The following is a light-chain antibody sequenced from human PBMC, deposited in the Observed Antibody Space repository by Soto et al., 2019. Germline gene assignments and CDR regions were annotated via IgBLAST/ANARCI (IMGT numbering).Light chain of an antibody. CDR3: PQYNNWPRGT. J-gene: IGKJ1*01. CDR1: QSVCSN. Sequence: EIVMTQSAAALSVSQGERATRSCRASQSVCSNLAWYQQKPGQAPRLLIYGASTRATGIPARFSGSGSGTEFTLTISSLQSEDFAVYYCPQYNNWPRGTFGQETKVAIK. CDR2: GAS. V-gene: IGKV3-15*01.